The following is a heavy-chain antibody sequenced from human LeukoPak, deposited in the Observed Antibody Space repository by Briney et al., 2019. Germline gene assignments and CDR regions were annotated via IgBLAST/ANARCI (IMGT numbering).Heavy chain of an antibody. J-gene: IGHJ5*02. D-gene: IGHD3-16*01. CDR2: IYSGGNT. V-gene: IGHV4-4*07. CDR3: ARGSVITFGGVTQTGGNWFDP. Sequence: PSETLSLTCTVSGGSISSYYWSWIRQHAGKGLEWIGRIYSGGNTNYNPSLKSRVTMSVDTSKNQFSLKLSSVTAADTAVYYCARGSVITFGGVTQTGGNWFDPWGQGTLVTVSS. CDR1: GGSISSYY.